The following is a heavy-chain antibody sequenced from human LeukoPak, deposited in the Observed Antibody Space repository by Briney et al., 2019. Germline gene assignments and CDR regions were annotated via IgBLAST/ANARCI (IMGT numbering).Heavy chain of an antibody. J-gene: IGHJ5*02. D-gene: IGHD6-19*01. CDR3: AREKDNSGWKNWIDP. CDR2: INPNGGST. CDR1: GYSFTSYY. V-gene: IGHV1-46*01. Sequence: ASVMVSCKASGYSFTSYYMHWVRQAPGQGLEWMGIINPNGGSTSYAQKFRGRVTMTRDTSTSTVYMELSSLKSEDTAVYYCAREKDNSGWKNWIDPWGEGTLVTVSS.